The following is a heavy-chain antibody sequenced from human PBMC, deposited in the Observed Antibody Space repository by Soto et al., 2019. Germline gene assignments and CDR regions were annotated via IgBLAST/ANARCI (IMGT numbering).Heavy chain of an antibody. CDR2: IIPILGIA. CDR3: ARGGNCYDSSGYPIDGMDV. D-gene: IGHD3-22*01. V-gene: IGHV1-69*02. J-gene: IGHJ6*02. CDR1: GGTFSSYT. Sequence: QVQLVQSGAEVKKPGSSVKVSCKASGGTFSSYTISWVRQAPGQGLEWMGRIIPILGIANYAQKFQGRVTITADKSTCPAYMELSSLRSEDTAVYYCARGGNCYDSSGYPIDGMDVWGQGTTVTVSS.